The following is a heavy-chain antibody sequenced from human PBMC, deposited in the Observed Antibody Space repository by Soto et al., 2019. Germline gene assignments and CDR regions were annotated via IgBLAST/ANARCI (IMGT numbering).Heavy chain of an antibody. V-gene: IGHV5-51*01. CDR2: IYPGDSDT. D-gene: IGHD3-10*01. Sequence: EVQLVQSGAEVKKPGESLKISCKGSGYSFTSYWIGWVRQMPGKGLEWMGIIYPGDSDTRYSPSFQGQVTISANKSISTAYLQWSSLKASDTAMYYCARRAVRGVIITGDGMDVWGQGTTVTVSS. CDR1: GYSFTSYW. J-gene: IGHJ6*02. CDR3: ARRAVRGVIITGDGMDV.